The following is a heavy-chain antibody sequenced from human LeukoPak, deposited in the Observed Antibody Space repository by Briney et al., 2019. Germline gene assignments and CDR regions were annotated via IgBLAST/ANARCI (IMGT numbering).Heavy chain of an antibody. D-gene: IGHD2-2*01. V-gene: IGHV3-7*03. CDR3: ARDLGYCSSTSCYENYFDY. J-gene: IGHJ4*02. Sequence: PGGSLRLSCAASGFTFSSYSMNWVRQAPGKGLEWVANIKQDGSEKYYVDSVKGRFTISRDNAKNSLYLQMNSLRAEDTAVYYCARDLGYCSSTSCYENYFDYWGQGTLVTVSS. CDR1: GFTFSSYS. CDR2: IKQDGSEK.